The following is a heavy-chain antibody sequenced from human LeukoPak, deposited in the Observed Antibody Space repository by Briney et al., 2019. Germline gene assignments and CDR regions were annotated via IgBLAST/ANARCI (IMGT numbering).Heavy chain of an antibody. CDR2: IYSGDST. D-gene: IGHD6-13*01. Sequence: PGGSLRLSCAASGLTVSSNYMTWVRQAPGKGLEWVSVIYSGDSTHYGDSVKGRFTISRDNSKNTLYLQMNSLRAEDTAVYYCARVGQQLTRGGVDYWGQGTLVTVSS. CDR1: GLTVSSNY. V-gene: IGHV3-66*01. J-gene: IGHJ4*02. CDR3: ARVGQQLTRGGVDY.